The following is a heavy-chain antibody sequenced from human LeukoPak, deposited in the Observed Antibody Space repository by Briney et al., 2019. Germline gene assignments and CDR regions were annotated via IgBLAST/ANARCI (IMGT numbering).Heavy chain of an antibody. J-gene: IGHJ4*02. CDR2: ISGSGWST. V-gene: IGHV3-23*01. CDR1: GFTFSSYA. D-gene: IGHD6-19*01. CDR3: AKGFGGSSGWFYFDY. Sequence: GGSLRLSCAASGFTFSSYAMSWVRQAPGKGLEWVSAISGSGWSTYYADSVKGRFTISRDNSKNKLYLQMNSLRAEDTAVYYCAKGFGGSSGWFYFDYWGQGTLVTVSS.